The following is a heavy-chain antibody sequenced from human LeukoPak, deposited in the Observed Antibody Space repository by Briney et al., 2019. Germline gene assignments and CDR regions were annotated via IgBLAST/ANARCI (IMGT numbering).Heavy chain of an antibody. V-gene: IGHV3-48*03. D-gene: IGHD2-2*01. CDR2: ISQNGGTI. J-gene: IGHJ5*02. CDR3: AREYSEQLLWTALDP. CDR1: GFTFSNFE. Sequence: QPGGSLRLTCEASGFTFSNFEMNWVRQAPGKGLEWISYISQNGGTIYSADSVKGRFTTSRDNTRNSLSLQMSSLRAEDTAVYYCAREYSEQLLWTALDPWGQGTLVTVSS.